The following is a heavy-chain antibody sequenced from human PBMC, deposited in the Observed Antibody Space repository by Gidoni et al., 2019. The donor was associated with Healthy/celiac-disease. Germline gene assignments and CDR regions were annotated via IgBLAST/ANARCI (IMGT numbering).Heavy chain of an antibody. J-gene: IGHJ6*03. V-gene: IGHV3-73*02. CDR2: IRSKANSYAT. D-gene: IGHD5-18*01. CDR1: GFTFSGSA. CDR3: TRQRGDTAMALSYYYMDV. Sequence: EVQLVESGGGLVQPGGSLKLSCAASGFTFSGSAMTWVRQASGKGLEWVGRIRSKANSYATAYAASVKGRFTISRDDSKNTAYLQMNSLKTEDTAVYYCTRQRGDTAMALSYYYMDVWGKGTTVTVSS.